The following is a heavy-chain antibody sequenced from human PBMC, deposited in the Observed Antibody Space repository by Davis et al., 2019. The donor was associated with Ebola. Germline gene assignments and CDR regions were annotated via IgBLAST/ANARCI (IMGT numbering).Heavy chain of an antibody. Sequence: ASVTVSCKASGYGFTSYYMHWVRQAPGQGLEWMGIINPITGGTSYAQNFQVRVNMTRDTSTSTVYMELSSLRSEDTAVYYCAREGGRYYDSSGYVFDIWGQGTMVKVSS. CDR2: INPITGGT. CDR1: GYGFTSYY. CDR3: AREGGRYYDSSGYVFDI. J-gene: IGHJ3*02. V-gene: IGHV1-46*01. D-gene: IGHD3-22*01.